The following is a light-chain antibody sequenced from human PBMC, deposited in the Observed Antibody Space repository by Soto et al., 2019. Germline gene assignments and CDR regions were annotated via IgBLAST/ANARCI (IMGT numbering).Light chain of an antibody. Sequence: EIVMAQSPATLSVSPGERATLSCRASHSISNNLAWYQQKPGQAPRLLIYGASTRATDIPSKFSGSGSGTEFTITISYLQSEDFAVYYCQQFSNWPLTFGGGTKVEI. CDR1: HSISNN. CDR2: GAS. V-gene: IGKV3-15*01. J-gene: IGKJ4*01. CDR3: QQFSNWPLT.